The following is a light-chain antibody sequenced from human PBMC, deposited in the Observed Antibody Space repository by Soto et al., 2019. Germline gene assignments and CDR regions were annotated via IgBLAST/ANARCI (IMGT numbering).Light chain of an antibody. CDR1: ESVDFH. CDR2: DAS. Sequence: EIVLTQSPTTLPLSPGNRATLSCRASESVDFHLAWYQQKPGQAPRLLIYDASVRATGTPARLSGSGSGTAFTLTISSIEPEDFALYYCQQRSTWPTFGQGTRLEIK. CDR3: QQRSTWPT. V-gene: IGKV3-11*01. J-gene: IGKJ5*01.